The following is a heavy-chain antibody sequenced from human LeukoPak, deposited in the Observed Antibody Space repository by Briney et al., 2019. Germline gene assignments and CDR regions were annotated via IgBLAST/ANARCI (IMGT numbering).Heavy chain of an antibody. CDR1: GFTFSSYS. CDR2: ISSSSSYI. Sequence: PVGSLRLSCAASGFTFSSYSMNWVRQAPGKGLEWVSSISSSSSYIYYADSVKGRFTISRHNSKNTLYLQMNSLRAEDTAVYYCANSISSSWYSPDYWGQGTLVTVSS. CDR3: ANSISSSWYSPDY. J-gene: IGHJ4*02. V-gene: IGHV3-21*01. D-gene: IGHD6-13*01.